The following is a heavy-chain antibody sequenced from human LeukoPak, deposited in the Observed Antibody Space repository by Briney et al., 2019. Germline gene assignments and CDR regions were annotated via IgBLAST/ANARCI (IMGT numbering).Heavy chain of an antibody. CDR2: IYNSGSS. V-gene: IGHV4-59*01. CDR1: GGSISSYY. CDR3: ARAIRGRMIVVPVDTRFDP. Sequence: SETLSLTCTVSGGSISSYYWNWIRQPPGKGLEWIGYIYNSGSSKYIPSLKSRVTISLDTSKNQFSLKLSSVTAADTAVYYCARAIRGRMIVVPVDTRFDPWGQGTLVTVSS. J-gene: IGHJ5*02. D-gene: IGHD3-22*01.